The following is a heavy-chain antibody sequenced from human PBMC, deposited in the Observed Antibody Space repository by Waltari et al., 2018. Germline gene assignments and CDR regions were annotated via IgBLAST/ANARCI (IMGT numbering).Heavy chain of an antibody. Sequence: EVQVVEAGGGLVKPGRSLRLSCTASGFTFGDYAMSWFRQAPGKGLEWVGFIGSKAFRGTREYAASVKGRFTISRDDSKSIAYLQMRSLKTEDTAVYYCTPQGYGPVGSYYYMNVWGIGTTVTVSS. V-gene: IGHV3-49*05. CDR1: GFTFGDYA. CDR2: IGSKAFRGTR. CDR3: TPQGYGPVGSYYYMNV. J-gene: IGHJ6*03. D-gene: IGHD1-26*01.